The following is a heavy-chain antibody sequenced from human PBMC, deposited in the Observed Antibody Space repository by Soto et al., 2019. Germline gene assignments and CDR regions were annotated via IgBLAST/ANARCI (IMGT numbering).Heavy chain of an antibody. CDR3: ARLIGNSWLDS. D-gene: IGHD2-8*01. Sequence: SQTLSLTCAISGDSVSTNRATWDWIRQSPSRGLEWLGRTYYRSNWYTDYAVSVKGRITISPYTSNNQLSLQLNSVTPDDTAVYYCARLIGNSWLDSWGQGTLVTVAS. J-gene: IGHJ5*01. CDR2: TYYRSNWYT. V-gene: IGHV6-1*01. CDR1: GDSVSTNRAT.